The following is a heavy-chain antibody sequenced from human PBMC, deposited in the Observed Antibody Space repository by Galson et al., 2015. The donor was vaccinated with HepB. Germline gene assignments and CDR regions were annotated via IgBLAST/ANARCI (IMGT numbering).Heavy chain of an antibody. Sequence: RLCCAPSGFTFRNAWMNWVSDAPGKGREWVGRIKSKVDGETTDYAAPVKGRFTISREDSKNTLYLQMNGLKTEDTAVYYCTAGPINDFWSGYNTHYYYDYWGQGTLVTVSS. J-gene: IGHJ4*02. CDR2: IKSKVDGETT. CDR1: GFTFRNAW. V-gene: IGHV3-15*07. D-gene: IGHD3-3*01. CDR3: TAGPINDFWSGYNTHYYYDY.